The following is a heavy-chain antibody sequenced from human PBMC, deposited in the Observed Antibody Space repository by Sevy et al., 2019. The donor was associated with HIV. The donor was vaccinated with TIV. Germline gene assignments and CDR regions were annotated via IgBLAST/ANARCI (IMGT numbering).Heavy chain of an antibody. D-gene: IGHD3-3*01. CDR1: GGSISSSSYY. CDR3: VSILRFLEWLLFDY. V-gene: IGHV4-39*01. J-gene: IGHJ4*02. CDR2: IYYSGST. Sequence: SETLSLTCTVSGGSISSSSYYWGWIRQPPGKGLEWIGSIYYSGSTYYNPSLKSRVTISVDTSKNQFSLKLSSVTAADTAVYYCVSILRFLEWLLFDYWGQGTLVTVSS.